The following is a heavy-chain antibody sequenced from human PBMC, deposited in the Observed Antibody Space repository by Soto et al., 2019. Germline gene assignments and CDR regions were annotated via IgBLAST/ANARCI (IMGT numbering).Heavy chain of an antibody. CDR1: GFTFSGSA. V-gene: IGHV3-73*01. J-gene: IGHJ6*02. CDR2: IRSKANSYAT. D-gene: IGHD3-22*01. Sequence: PGGSLRLSCAASGFTFSGSAMHWVRQASGKGLEWVGRIRSKANSYATAYAASVKGRFTISRDDSKNTAYLQMNSLKTEDTAVYYCTSVYYYDMAPLPSPPDYYYGMDVWGQGTTVTVSS. CDR3: TSVYYYDMAPLPSPPDYYYGMDV.